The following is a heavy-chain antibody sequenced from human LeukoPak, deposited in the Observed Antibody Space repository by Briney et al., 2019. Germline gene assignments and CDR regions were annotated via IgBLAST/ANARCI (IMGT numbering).Heavy chain of an antibody. CDR2: IKSKTDGGTT. V-gene: IGHV3-15*01. Sequence: PGGSLRLSCAASGFTFSNAWMSWVRQAPGKGLEWVGRIKSKTDGGTTDYAAPVKGRFTISRDDSKNTLYLQMNSLKTEDTAVYYCTTGSAYYDSSGDDAFDIWGQGTMVTVSS. J-gene: IGHJ3*02. CDR3: TTGSAYYDSSGDDAFDI. CDR1: GFTFSNAW. D-gene: IGHD3-22*01.